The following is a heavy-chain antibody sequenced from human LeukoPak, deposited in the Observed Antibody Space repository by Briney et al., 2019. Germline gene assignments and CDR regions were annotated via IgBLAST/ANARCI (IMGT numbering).Heavy chain of an antibody. J-gene: IGHJ4*02. V-gene: IGHV3-21*01. CDR3: ARDVFIVATITSSGD. CDR1: GFTFSNYS. D-gene: IGHD5-12*01. Sequence: PGGSLRLSCAASGFTFSNYSMNWVRQAPGKGLEWVSSISSSSSYIYYADSVKGRFTISRDNAKNSLYLQMNSLRAEDTAVYYCARDVFIVATITSSGDWGQGTLVTVSS. CDR2: ISSSSSYI.